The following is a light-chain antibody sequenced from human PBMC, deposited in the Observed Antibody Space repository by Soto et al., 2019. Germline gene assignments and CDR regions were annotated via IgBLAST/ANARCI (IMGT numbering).Light chain of an antibody. CDR3: QQSYSSFTWT. CDR2: AAS. CDR1: RSVSSY. J-gene: IGKJ1*01. V-gene: IGKV1-39*01. Sequence: DIQMTQSPSSLSASVGDRVTITCRASRSVSSYLNWYQQKPGKAPKLLIYAASSLQSGVPSRFSGSGSGTPFTLTISSLQPEDFATYYCQQSYSSFTWTFGQGTKVQIK.